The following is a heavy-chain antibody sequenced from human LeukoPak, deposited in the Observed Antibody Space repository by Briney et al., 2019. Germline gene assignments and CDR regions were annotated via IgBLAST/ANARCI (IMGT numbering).Heavy chain of an antibody. CDR3: ARQLGYCSSTSCYADKVDY. V-gene: IGHV4-39*01. CDR2: IYYSGRT. J-gene: IGHJ4*02. D-gene: IGHD2-2*01. Sequence: SETLSLTCTVSGGSISSTGYYWDWIRQTPGRGLEWIGSIYYSGRTYYNPSLKSRVTISVDTSNNQFSLKLSSVNAADTAVYYCARQLGYCSSTSCYADKVDYWGQGTLVTVSS. CDR1: GGSISSTGYY.